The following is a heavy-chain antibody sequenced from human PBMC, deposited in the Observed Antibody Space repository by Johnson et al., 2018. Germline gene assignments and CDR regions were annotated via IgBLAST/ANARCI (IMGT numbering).Heavy chain of an antibody. CDR1: GFTFDDFV. CDR2: ISWNSGRV. Sequence: VQLVQSGGGLVQPGRSLRLSCAASGFTFDDFVMHWVRQPPGQGLAWVSGISWNSGRVAYAESVKGRFTISRDNAKKSLYLQMNSLPPEDTAVYYCAKDPSHSGYVFYRDVWGKGTTVTVSS. J-gene: IGHJ6*03. D-gene: IGHD3-10*01. V-gene: IGHV3-9*01. CDR3: AKDPSHSGYVFYRDV.